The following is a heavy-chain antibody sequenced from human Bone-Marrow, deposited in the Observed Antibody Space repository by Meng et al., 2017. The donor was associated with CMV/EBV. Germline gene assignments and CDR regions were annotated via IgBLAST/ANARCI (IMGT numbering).Heavy chain of an antibody. D-gene: IGHD2-2*02. CDR3: ATVGYCSSTSCYTYYYYYYGMDV. CDR2: ISGSGGST. J-gene: IGHJ6*02. CDR1: GFTFSSYA. Sequence: GESLKISCAASGFTFSSYAMSWVRQAPGKGLEWVSAISGSGGSTYYADSVKGRFTISRDNSKNTLYLQMNSLRAEDTAVDYCATVGYCSSTSCYTYYYYYYGMDVWGQGTTVTVSS. V-gene: IGHV3-23*01.